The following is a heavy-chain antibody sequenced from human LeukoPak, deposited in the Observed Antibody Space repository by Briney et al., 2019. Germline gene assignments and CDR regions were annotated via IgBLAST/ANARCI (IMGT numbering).Heavy chain of an antibody. CDR1: GFTFSSYG. D-gene: IGHD3-10*01. CDR2: IRYDGSNK. Sequence: PGGSLRLSCAASGFTFSSYGMHWVRQAPGKGLEWVAFIRYDGSNKYYADSVKGRFTISRDNSKNTLYLQMNSLRAEDTAVYYCAKPGYYGSGSYLSFGYWGQGTLVTVSS. CDR3: AKPGYYGSGSYLSFGY. J-gene: IGHJ4*02. V-gene: IGHV3-30*02.